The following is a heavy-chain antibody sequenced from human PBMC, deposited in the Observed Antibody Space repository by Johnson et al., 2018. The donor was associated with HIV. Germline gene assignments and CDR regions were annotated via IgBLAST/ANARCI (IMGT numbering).Heavy chain of an antibody. CDR3: AREGWNSSSWYRMSAFDI. D-gene: IGHD6-13*01. CDR2: ISGSGGST. J-gene: IGHJ3*02. CDR1: GFTFSSYA. V-gene: IGHV3-64*01. Sequence: MQLVESGGGLVQPGGSLRLSCAASGFTFSSYAMSWVRQAPGKGLEWDSAISGSGGSTYYANSVKGRFTISRDNSKNTLYLQMGSLRAEDMAVYYCAREGWNSSSWYRMSAFDIWGQGTMVTVSS.